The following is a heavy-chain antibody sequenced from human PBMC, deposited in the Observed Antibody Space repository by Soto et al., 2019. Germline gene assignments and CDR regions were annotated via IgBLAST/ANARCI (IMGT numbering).Heavy chain of an antibody. Sequence: QVQLVESGGGVVQPGWSLRLSCAASGFSISDYGMEWVRQAPGKGLEWVALISYDGSNTYYADSSKGRFTISRDNSKDTPFPQVTGLRREDTAVYYCAKGAGDRLSLGMDVWGQGTTVTVSS. J-gene: IGHJ6*02. CDR3: AKGAGDRLSLGMDV. CDR2: ISYDGSNT. D-gene: IGHD1-26*01. CDR1: GFSISDYG. V-gene: IGHV3-30*18.